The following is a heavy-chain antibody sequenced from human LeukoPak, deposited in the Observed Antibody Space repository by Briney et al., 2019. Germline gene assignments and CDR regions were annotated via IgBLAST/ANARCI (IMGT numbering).Heavy chain of an antibody. CDR3: ARDSHSVYTATPRGFVR. CDR2: FHDNGSA. D-gene: IGHD1-14*01. CDR1: GDSISSYF. Sequence: SETLSLTCTVSGDSISSYFWSWIRQPPGKGLEWIGYFHDNGSARYNHSVTSLISMSVDTSKNQFSLKLSYVTAADTAVYYCARDSHSVYTATPRGFVRWGQGTLVTVSS. V-gene: IGHV4-59*01. J-gene: IGHJ5*02.